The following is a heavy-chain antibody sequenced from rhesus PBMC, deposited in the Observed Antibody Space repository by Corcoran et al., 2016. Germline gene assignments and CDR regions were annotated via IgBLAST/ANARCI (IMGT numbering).Heavy chain of an antibody. CDR3: TTGVITYFDY. D-gene: IGHD3-34*01. J-gene: IGHJ4*01. V-gene: IGHV3-184*01. Sequence: EVQLVESGGGLVQPGGSLRLSCAASGFTFSDYYMYWVRQAPGKGLEWVGFIRSKAFGGTAEYAASVKGSFTISRDDSTSIAYLQMSSLKTEDTAVYYCTTGVITYFDYWGQGVLVTVSS. CDR1: GFTFSDYY. CDR2: IRSKAFGGTA.